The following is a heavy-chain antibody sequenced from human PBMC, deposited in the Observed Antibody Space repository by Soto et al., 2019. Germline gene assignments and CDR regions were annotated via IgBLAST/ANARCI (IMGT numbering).Heavy chain of an antibody. CDR2: MNPNSGNT. V-gene: IGHV1-8*01. Sequence: ASVKVSCKASGYTFTSYDINWVRQATGQGLEWMGWMNPNSGNTGYAQKFQGRVTMTRNTSISTAYMELSSLRSEDTAAYYCARDRGEGGYYYDSSGYYGAFDIWGQGTMVTVSS. CDR3: ARDRGEGGYYYDSSGYYGAFDI. J-gene: IGHJ3*02. D-gene: IGHD3-22*01. CDR1: GYTFTSYD.